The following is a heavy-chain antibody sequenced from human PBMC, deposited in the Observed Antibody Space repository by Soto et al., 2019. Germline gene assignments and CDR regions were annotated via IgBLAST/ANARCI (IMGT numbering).Heavy chain of an antibody. J-gene: IGHJ4*02. CDR2: IYHSGIT. V-gene: IGHV4-30-2*01. CDR1: GGSISSGGYS. Sequence: QLQLQESGSGLVKPSQTLSLTCAVSGGSISSGGYSWSWIRQPPGKGLEWIGYIYHSGITYYNPSLRSRITIAVDRSKNQFSLKLSSVPAADTAEYYGARGNVVAIDYWGQGTLVTVSS. D-gene: IGHD2-21*01. CDR3: ARGNVVAIDY.